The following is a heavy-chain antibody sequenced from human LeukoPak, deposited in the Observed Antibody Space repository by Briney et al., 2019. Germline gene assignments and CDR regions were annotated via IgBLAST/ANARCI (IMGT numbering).Heavy chain of an antibody. J-gene: IGHJ4*02. Sequence: RASVNVSCKASGGTFSSYAISWVRQAPGQGLEWMGGIIPIFGTANYAQKFQGRVTLTADESTSTAYMELSSLRSEDTAVYYCARHSGYDLGYFDYWGQGTLVTVSS. CDR2: IIPIFGTA. D-gene: IGHD5-12*01. V-gene: IGHV1-69*13. CDR3: ARHSGYDLGYFDY. CDR1: GGTFSSYA.